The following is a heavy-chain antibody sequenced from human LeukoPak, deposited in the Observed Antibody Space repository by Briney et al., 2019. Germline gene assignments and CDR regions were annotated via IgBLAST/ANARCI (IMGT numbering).Heavy chain of an antibody. Sequence: PSETLSLTCAVSGGSISSYYWSWIRQPPGKGLEWIGYIYYSGSTNYNPSLKSRVTISVDTSKNQFSLKLSSVTAADTAVYYCARLNGDYFLWSNYFDYWGQGTLVTVSS. CDR2: IYYSGST. D-gene: IGHD4-17*01. J-gene: IGHJ4*02. CDR3: ARLNGDYFLWSNYFDY. V-gene: IGHV4-59*08. CDR1: GGSISSYY.